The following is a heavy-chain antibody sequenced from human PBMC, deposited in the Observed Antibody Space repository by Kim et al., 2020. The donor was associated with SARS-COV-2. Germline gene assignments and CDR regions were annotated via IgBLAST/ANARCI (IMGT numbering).Heavy chain of an antibody. V-gene: IGHV4-34*01. CDR3: ARGILVSGYSNSRGWNY. D-gene: IGHD6-13*01. CDR2: INHSGST. J-gene: IGHJ4*02. Sequence: SETLSLTCAVYGGSFSGYYWGWIRQPPGKGLEWIGEINHSGSTNYSPSLKSRVTISVDTSKNQFSLKLSSVTAADTAVYYCARGILVSGYSNSRGWNYWGQATLVTVSS. CDR1: GGSFSGYY.